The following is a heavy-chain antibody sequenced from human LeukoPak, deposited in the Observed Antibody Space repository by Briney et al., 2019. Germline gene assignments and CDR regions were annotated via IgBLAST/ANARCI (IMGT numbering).Heavy chain of an antibody. CDR1: GFTFSDYY. D-gene: IGHD1-26*01. Sequence: GGSLRLSCAASGFTFSDYYMSWIRQAPGKGLEWVSYISSSGSTIYYADSVKGRFTISRDNAKNTLYLQMNSLRAEDTAVYYCARGEEWDLPKIDYWGQGTLVTVSS. J-gene: IGHJ4*02. CDR2: ISSSGSTI. V-gene: IGHV3-11*04. CDR3: ARGEEWDLPKIDY.